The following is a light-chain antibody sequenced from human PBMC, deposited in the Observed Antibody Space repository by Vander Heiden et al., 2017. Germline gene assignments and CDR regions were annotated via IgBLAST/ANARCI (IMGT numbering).Light chain of an antibody. V-gene: IGLV1-47*01. CDR1: SSNIGSNY. Sequence: SVLPQPPSASGTPGQRVTISCSGSSSNIGSNYLYWYQHFPATAPNHLIFRKNRRPSWGPARCSAAKSCASSAIATSWLRSEDEADYYCATWDGSLSGGVFGAGTKLTVL. J-gene: IGLJ2*01. CDR2: RKN. CDR3: ATWDGSLSGGV.